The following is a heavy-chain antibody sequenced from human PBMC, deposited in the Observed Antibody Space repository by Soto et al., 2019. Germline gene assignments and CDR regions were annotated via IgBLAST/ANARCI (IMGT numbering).Heavy chain of an antibody. CDR2: MSPKTGNT. V-gene: IGHV1-8*01. CDR1: GYTFTSLD. CDR3: ARGVAAGVDF. J-gene: IGHJ4*02. Sequence: QVQLLQSGAEVKNPGASVKVSCKASGYTFTSLDITWMRQAPGQGLEWMGWMSPKTGNTGYAQKFQDRVTMTWNIATSTAYMDLSSLTSEDTAVYYCARGVAAGVDFWGQGTLVNVSS. D-gene: IGHD2-15*01.